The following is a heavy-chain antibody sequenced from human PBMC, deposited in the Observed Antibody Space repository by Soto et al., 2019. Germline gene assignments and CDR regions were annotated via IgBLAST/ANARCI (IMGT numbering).Heavy chain of an antibody. CDR3: ARVIPSSGWTGYFDY. CDR2: IYYSGST. Sequence: NPSETLSLTCTVSGGSISSGDYYWSWIRQTPGKGLEWIGYIYYSGSTYYNPSLKSRVTISVDTSKNQFSLKLSSVTAADTAVYYCARVIPSSGWTGYFDYWGQGTLVTVSS. V-gene: IGHV4-30-4*01. D-gene: IGHD6-19*01. CDR1: GGSISSGDYY. J-gene: IGHJ4*02.